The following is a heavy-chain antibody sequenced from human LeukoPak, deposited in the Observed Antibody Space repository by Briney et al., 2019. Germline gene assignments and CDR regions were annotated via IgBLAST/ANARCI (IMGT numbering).Heavy chain of an antibody. D-gene: IGHD6-25*01. CDR2: ISGSGGST. Sequence: GGSLRLSCAASGFTFSSYAMSWVRQAPGKGLEWVSAISGSGGSTYYADSVKGRLTVSRDNSKNTVFLQMTGLRPDDTAMYYCARVSSGWDYNFDYWGQGTPVTVSS. V-gene: IGHV3-23*01. CDR1: GFTFSSYA. CDR3: ARVSSGWDYNFDY. J-gene: IGHJ4*02.